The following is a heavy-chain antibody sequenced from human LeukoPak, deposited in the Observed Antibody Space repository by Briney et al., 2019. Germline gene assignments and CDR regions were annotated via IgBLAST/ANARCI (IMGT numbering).Heavy chain of an antibody. CDR2: IYYSGST. CDR1: GDSTSSSSYY. V-gene: IGHV4-30-4*08. Sequence: SETLSLTCTVSGDSTSSSSYYWGWIRQPPGKGLEWIGYIYYSGSTYYNPSLKSRVTISVDTSKNQFSLKLSSVTAADTAVYYCAREETNWYYFDYWGQGTLVTVSS. J-gene: IGHJ4*02. D-gene: IGHD5-24*01. CDR3: AREETNWYYFDY.